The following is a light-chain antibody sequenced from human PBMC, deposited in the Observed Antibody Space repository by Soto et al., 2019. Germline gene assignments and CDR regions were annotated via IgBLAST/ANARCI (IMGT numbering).Light chain of an antibody. CDR2: DDR. CDR1: NIESKS. V-gene: IGLV3-21*02. Sequence: SYILSQPPSVSVAPGQTATITCEGNNIESKSVHWSQHRPGQAPVLVVYDDRDRPSGIPERFSGSNSGNTATLTISSVEAGDGADYYCQIWDTSDPASYVFGTGTKLTVL. J-gene: IGLJ1*01. CDR3: QIWDTSDPASYV.